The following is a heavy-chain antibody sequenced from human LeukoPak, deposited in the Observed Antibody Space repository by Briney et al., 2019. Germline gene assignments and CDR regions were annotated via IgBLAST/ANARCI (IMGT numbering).Heavy chain of an antibody. CDR1: GFTVSSNY. CDR3: ARGGSRQWLAHLDY. J-gene: IGHJ4*02. D-gene: IGHD6-19*01. Sequence: GGSLRLSCAASGFTVSSNYMSWVRQAPGKGLEWVSVIYSGGSTYYADSVKGRFTISRDNSKNTLYLQMNSLRAEDTAVYYCARGGSRQWLAHLDYWGQGTLVTVSS. CDR2: IYSGGST. V-gene: IGHV3-66*01.